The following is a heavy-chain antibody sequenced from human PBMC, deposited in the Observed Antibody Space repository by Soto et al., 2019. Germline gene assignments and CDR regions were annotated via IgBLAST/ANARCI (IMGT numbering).Heavy chain of an antibody. CDR3: ARAQVPMGTGHFDY. CDR2: IYAGGNT. CDR1: GFTVSSNF. J-gene: IGHJ4*02. D-gene: IGHD7-27*01. V-gene: IGHV3-53*02. Sequence: EVQLVETGGGLIQPGGSLRLSCVGSGFTVSSNFMSWVRQAPGKGLEWVSIIYAGGNTDYADSVKGRFTISRDDSKYTLYLQMNSLRAEDTAVYYCARAQVPMGTGHFDYWGQGTLVTVSS.